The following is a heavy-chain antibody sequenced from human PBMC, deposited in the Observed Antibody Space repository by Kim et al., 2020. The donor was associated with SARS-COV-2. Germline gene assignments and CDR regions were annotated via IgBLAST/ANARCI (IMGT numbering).Heavy chain of an antibody. D-gene: IGHD6-13*01. V-gene: IGHV5-51*01. CDR3: ATRSSSSWDVGYYYYYYGMDV. Sequence: GESLKISCKGSGYSFTSYWIGWVRQMPGKGLEWMGIIYPGDSDTRYSPSFQGQVTISADKSISTAYLQWSSLKASDTAMYYCATRSSSSWDVGYYYYYYGMDVWGQGTTVTVSS. CDR2: IYPGDSDT. J-gene: IGHJ6*02. CDR1: GYSFTSYW.